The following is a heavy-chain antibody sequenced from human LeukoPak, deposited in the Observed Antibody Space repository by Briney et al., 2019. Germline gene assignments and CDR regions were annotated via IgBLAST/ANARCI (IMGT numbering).Heavy chain of an antibody. V-gene: IGHV4-34*01. D-gene: IGHD3-10*01. J-gene: IGHJ2*01. Sequence: MASETLSLTCAAYGGSLSGYYWSWIRQPPGKGLEWIGEINHSEITNYNPSLESRVTISVDTSKNQFSLKLTSVTAADTAVYYCARQSVTYYWYFDLWGRGTLVTVSS. CDR2: INHSEIT. CDR1: GGSLSGYY. CDR3: ARQSVTYYWYFDL.